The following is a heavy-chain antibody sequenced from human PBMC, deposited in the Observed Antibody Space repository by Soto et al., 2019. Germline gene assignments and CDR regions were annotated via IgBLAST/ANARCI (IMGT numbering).Heavy chain of an antibody. D-gene: IGHD2-21*02. J-gene: IGHJ6*02. CDR2: INIGGDTT. V-gene: IGHV3-23*01. Sequence: EVQLLESGGGLVQPGGSLRLSCGVSGFTFSNYAMSWVRQAPGKGLEWVSAINIGGDTTYYADSVKGRFTMSRDNSKNTLYLKMNSLRAEYTAVYYCAKLLVTQMPYYYYGLDVWGQGTKVTFSS. CDR1: GFTFSNYA. CDR3: AKLLVTQMPYYYYGLDV.